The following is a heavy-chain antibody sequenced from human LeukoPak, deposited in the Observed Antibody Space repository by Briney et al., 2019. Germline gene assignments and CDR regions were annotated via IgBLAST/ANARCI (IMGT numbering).Heavy chain of an antibody. CDR1: GFTFYDYA. Sequence: GGSLRLSCAASGFTFYDYAMHWVRHAPGKGLEWVSGINWNSGTIGYADSVKGRFTISRDNAKNSLYLQVSSLRTEDTALYYCAKDTQGMTGGFDYWGQGTLVTVSS. V-gene: IGHV3-9*01. J-gene: IGHJ4*02. CDR2: INWNSGTI. D-gene: IGHD4-23*01. CDR3: AKDTQGMTGGFDY.